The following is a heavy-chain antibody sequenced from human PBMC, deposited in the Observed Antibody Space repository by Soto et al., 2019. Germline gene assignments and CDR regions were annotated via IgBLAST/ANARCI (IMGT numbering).Heavy chain of an antibody. CDR3: APSRRSSGDAFDF. D-gene: IGHD6-6*01. V-gene: IGHV3-30*03. Sequence: PGGSLRLSCAASGVTFRRYDIHWVRQAPGKGLGWVTLLSYGGSIEFYADSVKGRFTISRDNSKDTSKNQVVLTMTNMDAVDTATYYCAPSRRSSGDAFDFWGQGTMVTVSS. CDR1: GVTFRRYD. J-gene: IGHJ3*01. CDR2: LSYGGSIE.